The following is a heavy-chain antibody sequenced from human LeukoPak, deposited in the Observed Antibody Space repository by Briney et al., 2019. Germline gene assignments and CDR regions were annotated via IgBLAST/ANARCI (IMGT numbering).Heavy chain of an antibody. J-gene: IGHJ4*02. CDR3: ARQHIVVVTAIDY. D-gene: IGHD2-21*02. Sequence: GGSLRLSCAASGFTFSDYYMSWIRQAPGKGLEWVSYISSSSSTIYYADSVKGRFTISRDNAKNSLYLQMNSLRAEDTAVYYCARQHIVVVTAIDYWGQATLVTVSS. CDR2: ISSSSSTI. V-gene: IGHV3-11*01. CDR1: GFTFSDYY.